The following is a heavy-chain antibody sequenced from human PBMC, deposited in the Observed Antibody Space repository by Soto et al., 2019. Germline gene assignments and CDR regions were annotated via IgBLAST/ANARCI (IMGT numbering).Heavy chain of an antibody. CDR3: ARLGATGSYYFDY. D-gene: IGHD1-26*01. CDR2: IYYSGST. V-gene: IGHV4-39*01. J-gene: IGHJ4*02. Sequence: QLQLQESGPGLVKPSETLSLTCTVSGGSISSSSYYWGWIHQPPGKGLEWIGSIYYSGSTYYNPSLKSRVTISVDTSKNQFSLKLSSVTAADTAVYYCARLGATGSYYFDYWGQGTLVTVSS. CDR1: GGSISSSSYY.